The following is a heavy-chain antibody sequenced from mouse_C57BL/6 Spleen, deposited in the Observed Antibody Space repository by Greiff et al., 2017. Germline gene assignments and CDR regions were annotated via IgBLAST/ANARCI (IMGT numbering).Heavy chain of an antibody. CDR3: ARSAANWGYVDD. D-gene: IGHD4-1*01. J-gene: IGHJ2*01. CDR2: INPSSGYT. V-gene: IGHV1-4*01. CDR1: GYTFTSYT. Sequence: QVQLQQSGAELARPGASVKMSCKASGYTFTSYTMHWVKQRPGQGLEWIGYINPSSGYTKYNQKFKDKATLTADKSSSTAYMQLSSLTSEDSAVYYCARSAANWGYVDDWGQGTTLTVSS.